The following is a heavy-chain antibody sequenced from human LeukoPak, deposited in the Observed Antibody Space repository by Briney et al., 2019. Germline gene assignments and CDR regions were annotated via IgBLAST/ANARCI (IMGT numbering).Heavy chain of an antibody. Sequence: GGSLRLSCEASGFTFGTFWMSWVRQAPGKGLEWVANIKQDGSEKYYVDSVKGRFTISRDNAKNSLYLQMNSLRAEDTAVYYCARISHWNVLAWGQGTLVTVSS. J-gene: IGHJ5*02. V-gene: IGHV3-7*01. CDR3: ARISHWNVLA. CDR1: GFTFGTFW. D-gene: IGHD1-1*01. CDR2: IKQDGSEK.